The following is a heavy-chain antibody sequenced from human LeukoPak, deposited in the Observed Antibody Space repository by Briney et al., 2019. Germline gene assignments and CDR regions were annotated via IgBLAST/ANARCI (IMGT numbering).Heavy chain of an antibody. J-gene: IGHJ3*02. CDR3: ARDGGWYNAFDI. CDR2: IYYSGST. CDR1: GGSISSYY. D-gene: IGHD6-19*01. V-gene: IGHV4-59*01. Sequence: PSETLSLTCTVSGGSISSYYWSWIRQPPGKGLEWIGYIYYSGSTNYNPSLKSRVTISVDTSKNQFSLKLSSVTAADTAVYYCARDGGWYNAFDIWGQGTMVTVSS.